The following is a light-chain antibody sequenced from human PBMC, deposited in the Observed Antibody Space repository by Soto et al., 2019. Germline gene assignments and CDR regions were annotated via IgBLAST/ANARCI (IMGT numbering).Light chain of an antibody. Sequence: EVMMTQFPDTVSVTPGETVTVSCGASQSVRANLAWYQQRPGQAPRLLIHYSSTRASDIPARFNGSGSGTNFTLAISSLQSEDFAVYYCQQYAYWPETFGQGTKVDI. CDR3: QQYAYWPET. V-gene: IGKV3D-15*01. CDR1: QSVRAN. CDR2: YSS. J-gene: IGKJ1*01.